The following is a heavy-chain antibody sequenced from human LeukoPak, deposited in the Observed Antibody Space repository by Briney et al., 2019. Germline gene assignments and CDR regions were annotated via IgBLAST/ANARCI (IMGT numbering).Heavy chain of an antibody. Sequence: GASVKVSCKASGYTFTSYGISWVRQAPGQGLEWMGWISAYNGNTNYAQKLQGRVTITTDTYTSTAYMELRRLRSDDTAVYYCARGIKSAVAGTHQVNADYWGQGTLVTVSS. D-gene: IGHD6-19*01. J-gene: IGHJ4*02. CDR1: GYTFTSYG. CDR2: ISAYNGNT. CDR3: ARGIKSAVAGTHQVNADY. V-gene: IGHV1-18*01.